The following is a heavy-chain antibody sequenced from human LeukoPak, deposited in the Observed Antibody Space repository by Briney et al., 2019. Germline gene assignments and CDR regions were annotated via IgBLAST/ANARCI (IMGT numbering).Heavy chain of an antibody. V-gene: IGHV3-30*02. CDR1: GFIFSSYG. CDR2: TRYDGSDK. Sequence: PGGSLRLSCAASGFIFSSYGMHWVRQAPGKGPEWVAFTRYDGSDKYYADSVKGRFTISRDNSKNTLYLQMNSLRAEDTAVYYCAREDYDSSGYPLPIYYYYYYMDVWGKGTTVTVSS. D-gene: IGHD3-22*01. J-gene: IGHJ6*03. CDR3: AREDYDSSGYPLPIYYYYYYMDV.